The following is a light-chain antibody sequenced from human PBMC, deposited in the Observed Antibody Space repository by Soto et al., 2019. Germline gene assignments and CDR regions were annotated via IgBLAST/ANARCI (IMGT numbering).Light chain of an antibody. V-gene: IGKV1-33*01. Sequence: QMTQSPSSLSASVGDRVTITCKSSQDISKNLNWYQQKPGKAPKLLIYDAPSLQAGVPSRFSGSGAATHFTFTISSLQPEDVATYYCQQYDNLLPITFGQGTRLEIK. CDR2: DAP. J-gene: IGKJ5*01. CDR1: QDISKN. CDR3: QQYDNLLPIT.